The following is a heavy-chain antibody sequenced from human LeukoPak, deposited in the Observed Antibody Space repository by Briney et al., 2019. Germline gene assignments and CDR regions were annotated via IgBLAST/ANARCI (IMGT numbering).Heavy chain of an antibody. CDR3: ARARGDLRLPAAIHFDY. Sequence: PSETLSLTCTVSGGSISSSSYYWGWIRQPPGKGLEWIGSIYYSGSTYYNPSLKSRVTISVDTSKNQFSLKLSSVTAADTAVYYCARARGDLRLPAAIHFDYWGQGTLVTVSS. CDR2: IYYSGST. V-gene: IGHV4-39*01. J-gene: IGHJ4*02. D-gene: IGHD2-2*02. CDR1: GGSISSSSYY.